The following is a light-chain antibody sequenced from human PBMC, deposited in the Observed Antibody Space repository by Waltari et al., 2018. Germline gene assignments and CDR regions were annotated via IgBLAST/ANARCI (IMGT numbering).Light chain of an antibody. Sequence: DIQMTPSPSTLSASVGYRVTITCRARQGISSWLAWYQQKPGKAPKLLIYKASSLESGVPSRFSGSGSGTEFTLTISSLQPDDFATYYCQQYNSYLITFGQGTRLEIK. CDR1: QGISSW. J-gene: IGKJ5*01. CDR3: QQYNSYLIT. V-gene: IGKV1-5*03. CDR2: KAS.